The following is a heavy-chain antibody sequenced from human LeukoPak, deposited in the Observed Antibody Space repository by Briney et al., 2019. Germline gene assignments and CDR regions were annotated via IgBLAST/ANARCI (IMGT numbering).Heavy chain of an antibody. J-gene: IGHJ4*02. Sequence: GGSLRLSCAPSGFTCSTTGMHWVRQVPGKGLVWVSRINPDGSITNYADSVKGRFTISRDNANNMLYLLMNSLRVDDTAVYYCVRALLGTSDYWSQGTLVTVSS. V-gene: IGHV3-74*01. CDR2: INPDGSIT. CDR1: GFTCSTTG. CDR3: VRALLGTSDY. D-gene: IGHD7-27*01.